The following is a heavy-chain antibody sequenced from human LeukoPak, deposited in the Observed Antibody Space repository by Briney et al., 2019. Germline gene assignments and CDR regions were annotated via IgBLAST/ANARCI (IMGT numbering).Heavy chain of an antibody. J-gene: IGHJ5*02. CDR1: GYSFSTYW. V-gene: IGHV5-51*01. CDR2: IIPGDSGT. CDR3: ARNGAAGSPNRFFNWFDP. Sequence: GESLKISCKGSGYSFSTYWIAWVRQMPGKGLEWIGLIIPGDSGTRYSPSFQGQVTFSVDKSINTAYLQWSSLKASDTAMYYCARNGAAGSPNRFFNWFDPWGQGTLVTVAS. D-gene: IGHD6-13*01.